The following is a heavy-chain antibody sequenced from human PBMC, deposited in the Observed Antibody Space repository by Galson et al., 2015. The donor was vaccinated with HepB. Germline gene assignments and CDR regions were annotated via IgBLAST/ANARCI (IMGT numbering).Heavy chain of an antibody. D-gene: IGHD3-22*01. Sequence: SLRLSCAASGFTVSSNYMSWVRQAPGKGLEWVSVIYSGGSTYYADSVKGRFTISRDNSKNTLYLQMNSLRAEDTAVYYCARGREYDSSGYYWDDAFDIWGQGTMVTVSS. CDR3: ARGREYDSSGYYWDDAFDI. CDR1: GFTVSSNY. V-gene: IGHV3-53*01. CDR2: IYSGGST. J-gene: IGHJ3*02.